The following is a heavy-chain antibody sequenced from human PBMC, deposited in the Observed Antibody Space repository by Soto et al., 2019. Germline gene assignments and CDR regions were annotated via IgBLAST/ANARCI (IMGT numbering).Heavy chain of an antibody. V-gene: IGHV5-51*01. CDR3: ARQGPRYSGSHHAFDI. CDR1: GYSFTSYW. Sequence: GESLKISCKGSGYSFTSYWIGWVRQMPGKGLEWMGIIYPGDSETIYSPSFQGQVTISADKSINTAYLRWSSLKASDTAMYYCARQGPRYSGSHHAFDIWGQGTMVTVSS. D-gene: IGHD1-26*01. J-gene: IGHJ3*02. CDR2: IYPGDSET.